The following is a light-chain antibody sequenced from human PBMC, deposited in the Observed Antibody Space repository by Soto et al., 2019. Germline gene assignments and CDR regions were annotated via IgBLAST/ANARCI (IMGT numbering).Light chain of an antibody. CDR3: SSYTTSGTPV. Sequence: HSALTQPASVSGSPGQSITISCTGTSSDVGGYNYLSWYQQHPGKAPKVMIYEVSNRPSGVSNRFSGSKSGNTASLTISGLQAEDEADYFCSSYTTSGTPVFGGGTQLTVL. CDR1: SSDVGGYNY. J-gene: IGLJ3*02. V-gene: IGLV2-14*01. CDR2: EVS.